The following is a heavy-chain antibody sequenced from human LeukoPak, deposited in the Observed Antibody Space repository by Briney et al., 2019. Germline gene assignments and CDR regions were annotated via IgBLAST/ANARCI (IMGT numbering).Heavy chain of an antibody. D-gene: IGHD5-24*01. CDR3: ARGWLQFLLDY. CDR2: ILYDGSNK. CDR1: GFTFSNYA. J-gene: IGHJ4*02. V-gene: IGHV3-30-3*01. Sequence: GGSLRLSCAASGFTFSNYAMSWVRQAPGKGLEWVAVILYDGSNKYYADSVKGRFNISRDNSKNTLFLEMNSLRAEDTAVYYCARGWLQFLLDYWGQGTLVTVSS.